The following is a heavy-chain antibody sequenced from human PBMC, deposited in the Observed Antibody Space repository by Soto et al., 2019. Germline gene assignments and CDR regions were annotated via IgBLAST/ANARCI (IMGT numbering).Heavy chain of an antibody. V-gene: IGHV4-59*06. D-gene: IGHD3-22*01. J-gene: IGHJ4*02. CDR1: GDSISSFY. Sequence: PSETLSLTCTVSGDSISSFYWSCIRQHRGKGLEWIGYIYYSGSTYYNPSLKSRVTISVDTSKNQFSLKLSSVTAADTAVYYCARVVVINHYYFDYWGQGTLVTVSS. CDR3: ARVVVINHYYFDY. CDR2: IYYSGST.